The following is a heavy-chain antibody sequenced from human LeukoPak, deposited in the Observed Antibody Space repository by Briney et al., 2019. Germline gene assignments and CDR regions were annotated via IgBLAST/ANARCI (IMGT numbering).Heavy chain of an antibody. Sequence: SEILSLTCAVHGESFSAYFWSWIRHVPGKGLEWIGEIDHRGSSNYNPPLKSRATISVDTSKNHFSLSLTSVSAADTAVYYCATRSSTLAAARCFDDWGQGTVVTVSS. CDR2: IDHRGSS. J-gene: IGHJ4*03. CDR3: ATRSSTLAAARCFDD. CDR1: GESFSAYF. D-gene: IGHD6-6*01. V-gene: IGHV4-34*01.